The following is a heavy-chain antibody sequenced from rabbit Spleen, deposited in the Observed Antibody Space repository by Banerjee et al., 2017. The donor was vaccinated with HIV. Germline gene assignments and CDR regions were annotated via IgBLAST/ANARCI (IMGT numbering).Heavy chain of an antibody. CDR3: AREGYVGSGYGSWLDL. Sequence: QSLEESGGDLVKPGASLTLTCTASGFSFSGNYHMCWVRQAPGKGLEWIACIYAANSGTAYYASWAKGRFTISKTSSTTVTLQMPSLTAADTATYFCAREGYVGSGYGSWLDLWGQGTLVTVS. V-gene: IGHV1S40*01. CDR1: GFSFSGNYH. CDR2: IYAANSGTA. J-gene: IGHJ5*01. D-gene: IGHD4-2*01.